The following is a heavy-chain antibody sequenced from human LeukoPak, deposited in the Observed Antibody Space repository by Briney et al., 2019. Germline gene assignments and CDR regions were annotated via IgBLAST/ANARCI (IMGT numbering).Heavy chain of an antibody. CDR3: ARVGYSYGVDY. CDR1: GGSFSGYY. CDR2: INHSGST. D-gene: IGHD5-18*01. Sequence: SETLSLTCAVYGGSFSGYYWSWIRQPPGKGLEWIGEINHSGSTNYNPSLKSRVTISVDTSKNQSSLKLSSVTAADTAVYYCARVGYSYGVDYWGQGTLVTVSS. V-gene: IGHV4-34*01. J-gene: IGHJ4*02.